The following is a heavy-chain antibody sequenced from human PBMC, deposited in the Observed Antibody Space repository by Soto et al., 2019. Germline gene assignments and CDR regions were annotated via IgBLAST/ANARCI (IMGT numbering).Heavy chain of an antibody. D-gene: IGHD3-22*01. Sequence: SETLSLTCAVSGGSISSGGYSWSWIRQPPGKGLEWIGYIYHSGSTYYNPPLKSRVTISVDRSKNQFSLKLSSVTAADTAVYYCVRGYDSSGYGPFDYWGQGTLVTVSS. CDR1: GGSISSGGYS. CDR2: IYHSGST. J-gene: IGHJ4*02. V-gene: IGHV4-30-2*01. CDR3: VRGYDSSGYGPFDY.